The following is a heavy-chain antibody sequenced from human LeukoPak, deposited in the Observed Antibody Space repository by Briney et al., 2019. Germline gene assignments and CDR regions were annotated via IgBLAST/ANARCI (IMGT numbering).Heavy chain of an antibody. D-gene: IGHD5-12*01. CDR1: GFTVSSNY. CDR2: IYSGGST. V-gene: IGHV3-53*01. J-gene: IGHJ4*02. Sequence: PGGSLRLSCAASGFTVSSNYMSWVRQAPGKGLEWVSVIYSGGSTYYADSVKGRFTISRDNSKNTLYLQMNSLRVEDTAVYYCAKDNSGYVPDYWGQGTLVTVSS. CDR3: AKDNSGYVPDY.